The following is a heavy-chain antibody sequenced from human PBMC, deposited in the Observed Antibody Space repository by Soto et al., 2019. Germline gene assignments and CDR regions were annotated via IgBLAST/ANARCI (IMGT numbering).Heavy chain of an antibody. V-gene: IGHV4-59*01. CDR1: GGSISSYY. CDR3: ARGSPYYYDSSGLLLDY. CDR2: IYYSGST. D-gene: IGHD3-22*01. Sequence: ASETLSLTCTVSGGSISSYYWSWIRQPPGKGLEWIGYIYYSGSTNYNPSLKSRVTISVDTSKNQFSLKLSSVTAADTAVYYCARGSPYYYDSSGLLLDYWGQGTLVTVSS. J-gene: IGHJ4*02.